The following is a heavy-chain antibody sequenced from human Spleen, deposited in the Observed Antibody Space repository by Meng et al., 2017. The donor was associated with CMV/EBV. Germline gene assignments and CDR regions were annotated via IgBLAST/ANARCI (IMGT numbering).Heavy chain of an antibody. J-gene: IGHJ6*02. Sequence: GESLKISCAASGFTFNIYGMHWVRQAPGKGPEWVAVIWYDGSDKYYADSVKGRFTISRDNSNNTVHLQMNSLRAEDTAVYYCAKDYSSTTPVRYGMDVWGQGTTVTVSS. D-gene: IGHD2-2*01. CDR2: IWYDGSDK. CDR1: GFTFNIYG. CDR3: AKDYSSTTPVRYGMDV. V-gene: IGHV3-33*06.